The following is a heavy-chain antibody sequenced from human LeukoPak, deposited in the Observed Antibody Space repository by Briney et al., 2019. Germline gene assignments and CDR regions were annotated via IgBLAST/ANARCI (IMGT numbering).Heavy chain of an antibody. CDR2: IHPNDGGT. Sequence: ASVKVSCKTSGYTFNIYYVQWVRQAPGQGLEWMGVIHPNDGGTTYAQKFQGRIIMTSDASTSTIYMELTSLRSDDTAVYYCARGDIDHWGQGTLVTVSS. CDR3: ARGDIDH. V-gene: IGHV1-46*02. J-gene: IGHJ5*02. CDR1: GYTFNIYY. D-gene: IGHD2-15*01.